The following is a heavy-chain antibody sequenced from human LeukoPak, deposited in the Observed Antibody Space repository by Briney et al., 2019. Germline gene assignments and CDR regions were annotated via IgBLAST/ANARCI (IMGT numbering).Heavy chain of an antibody. J-gene: IGHJ6*02. Sequence: SGTLSLTCAVSGGSISSSNWWSWVRQPPGKGLEWIGEIYHSGSTNYNPSLKSRVTISVDKSKNQFSLKLSSVAAADTAVYYCARGGYAFWSGPRYYYYGMDVWGQGTTVTVSS. V-gene: IGHV4-4*02. CDR1: GGSISSSNW. CDR3: ARGGYAFWSGPRYYYYGMDV. D-gene: IGHD3-3*01. CDR2: IYHSGST.